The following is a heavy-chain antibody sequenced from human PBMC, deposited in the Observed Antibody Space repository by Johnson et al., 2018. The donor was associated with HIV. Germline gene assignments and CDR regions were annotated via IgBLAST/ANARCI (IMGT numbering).Heavy chain of an antibody. J-gene: IGHJ3*02. V-gene: IGHV3-7*05. CDR2: INLDGSEK. CDR3: ARKGDAFDI. CDR1: GFTFSNYW. Sequence: VQLVESGGGLVQPGGSLRLSCADSGFTFSNYWMTWVHQAPGKGLEWVANINLDGSEKYYVDSVKGRFTISRDNAKNSLHLQMNSMRADDTAVYYCARKGDAFDIWGQGTMVTVSS.